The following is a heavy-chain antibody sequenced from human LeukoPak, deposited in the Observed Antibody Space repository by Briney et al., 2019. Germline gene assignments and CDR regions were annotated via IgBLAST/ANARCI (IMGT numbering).Heavy chain of an antibody. CDR3: ARDDYDHLYYYYYMDV. CDR1: GFTFSSYE. CDR2: ISSSGSTI. V-gene: IGHV3-48*03. D-gene: IGHD4/OR15-4a*01. Sequence: GGSLRLSCAAPGFTFSSYEMSWVRQAPGKGLEWVSYISSSGSTIYYADSVKGRFTISRDNAKNSLYLQMNSLRAEDTAVYYCARDDYDHLYYYYYMDVWGKGTTVTVSS. J-gene: IGHJ6*03.